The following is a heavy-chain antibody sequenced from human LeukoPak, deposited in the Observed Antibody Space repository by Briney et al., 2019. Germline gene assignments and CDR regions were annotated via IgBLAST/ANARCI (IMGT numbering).Heavy chain of an antibody. Sequence: SETLSLTCTVSGGSLSNHYWSWIRQPPGKGLEWIGYFCYSGSTNYNPSLKSRVTISVDTSKNQFSLKLNSVTAADTAVYYCARHAAQQLTPDDYWGQGTLVTVSS. J-gene: IGHJ4*02. V-gene: IGHV4-59*08. D-gene: IGHD6-13*01. CDR3: ARHAAQQLTPDDY. CDR2: FCYSGST. CDR1: GGSLSNHY.